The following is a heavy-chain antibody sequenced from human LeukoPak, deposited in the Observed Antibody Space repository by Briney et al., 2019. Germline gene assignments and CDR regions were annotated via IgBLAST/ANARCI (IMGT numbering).Heavy chain of an antibody. CDR1: GGSISSSSYY. D-gene: IGHD2-8*01. CDR3: ARHYRSTNGDFDY. Sequence: PSETLSLTCTVSGGSISSSSYYWGWIRQPPGKGLEWIGSIYYSGSTYYNPSLKSRVTISVDTSKNQFSLKLSSVTAADTAVYYCARHYRSTNGDFDYWGQGTLVTVSS. V-gene: IGHV4-39*01. CDR2: IYYSGST. J-gene: IGHJ4*02.